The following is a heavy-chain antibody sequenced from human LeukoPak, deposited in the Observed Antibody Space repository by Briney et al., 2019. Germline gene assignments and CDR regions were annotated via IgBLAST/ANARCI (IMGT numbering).Heavy chain of an antibody. Sequence: SGPTLVNPTQTLTLTCTFSGFSLSTSGVGVGWIRQPPGKALEWLALIYWNDDKRYSPSLKSRLTITKDTSKNQVVPTMTNMDSVDTATYYCAHRLGYYDILTGYPTLYFDYWGQGTLVTVSS. CDR2: IYWNDDK. CDR3: AHRLGYYDILTGYPTLYFDY. CDR1: GFSLSTSGVG. D-gene: IGHD3-9*01. V-gene: IGHV2-5*01. J-gene: IGHJ4*02.